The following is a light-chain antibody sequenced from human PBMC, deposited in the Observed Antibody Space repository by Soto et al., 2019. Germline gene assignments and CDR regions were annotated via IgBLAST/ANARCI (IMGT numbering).Light chain of an antibody. J-gene: IGKJ1*01. CDR3: QQYSSTPWT. CDR1: QSVLYTSNNKNY. CDR2: WAS. Sequence: SRSAYSRAISLYESAPTNCKSSQSVLYTSNNKNYLAWYQQKPGQLPKLLIYWASTRESGVPDRFSGSGSGTDFTLTRSSRQAEAVVVYYGQQYSSTPWTFGQGAKVDI. V-gene: IGKV4-1*01.